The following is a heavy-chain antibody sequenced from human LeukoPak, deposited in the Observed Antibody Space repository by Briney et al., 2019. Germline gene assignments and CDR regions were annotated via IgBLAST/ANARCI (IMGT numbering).Heavy chain of an antibody. CDR3: ARLSVITEGLAVAGTEDYYYGMDV. CDR1: GYSFTSYW. V-gene: IGHV5-51*07. CDR2: IYPGDSDT. Sequence: RGEPLKISCKGSGYSFTSYWIGWVHQMPGKVLECMEIIYPGDSDTRYSPSFQGQVTISADKSISTAYLQWSSLKASDTAMYYCARLSVITEGLAVAGTEDYYYGMDVWGQGTTVTVSS. J-gene: IGHJ6*02. D-gene: IGHD6-19*01.